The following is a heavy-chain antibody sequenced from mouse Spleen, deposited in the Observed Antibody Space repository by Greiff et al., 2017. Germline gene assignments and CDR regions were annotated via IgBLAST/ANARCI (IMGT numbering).Heavy chain of an antibody. D-gene: IGHD2-4*01. V-gene: IGHV6-6*01. CDR1: GFTFSDAW. Sequence: EVNVVESGGGLVQPGGSMKLSCAASGFTFSDAWMDWVRQSPEKGLEWVAEIRNKANNHATYYAETVKGRFTISRDDSKSSVYLQMNSLRAEDTGIYYCTREVYDYGYAMDYWGQGTSVTVSS. CDR2: IRNKANNHAT. CDR3: TREVYDYGYAMDY. J-gene: IGHJ4*01.